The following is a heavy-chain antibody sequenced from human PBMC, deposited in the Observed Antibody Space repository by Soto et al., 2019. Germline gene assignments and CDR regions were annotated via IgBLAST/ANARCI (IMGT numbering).Heavy chain of an antibody. CDR3: ARTGIGYCSGGSCLGY. D-gene: IGHD2-15*01. J-gene: IGHJ4*02. V-gene: IGHV4-39*01. Sequence: SETLSLTCTVSGGSIRSSTYYWGWIRQPPGKGLEWIGSIFYSGSTYYNPSLKSRVTISVDTSKNQFSLKLSSVTAADTAVYYCARTGIGYCSGGSCLGYWGQGTLVT. CDR2: IFYSGST. CDR1: GGSIRSSTYY.